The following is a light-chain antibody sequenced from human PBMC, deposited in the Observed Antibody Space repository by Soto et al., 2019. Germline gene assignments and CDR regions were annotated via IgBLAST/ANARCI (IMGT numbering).Light chain of an antibody. J-gene: IGKJ1*01. CDR3: QQYNSYWK. CDR1: QSISSW. CDR2: KAS. Sequence: DIQMTQSPSTLSASVVDRVNITCRASQSISSWLAWYQQKPGKAPKLLIYKASSLESGVPSRFSGSGSGTEFTLTISSLQPDDFATYYCQQYNSYWKCGQGTKGDIK. V-gene: IGKV1-5*03.